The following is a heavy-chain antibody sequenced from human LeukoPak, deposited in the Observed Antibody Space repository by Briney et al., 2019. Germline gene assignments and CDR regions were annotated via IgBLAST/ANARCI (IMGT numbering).Heavy chain of an antibody. CDR2: IKQDGSEK. CDR3: AREKPYYDFWSGDY. V-gene: IGHV3-7*01. Sequence: GGSLRLSCAASGFTFSDYYMSWIRQAPGKGLEWVANIKQDGSEKYYVDSVKGRFTISRDNAKNSLYLQMNSLRAEDTAVYYCAREKPYYDFWSGDYWGQGTLVTVSS. CDR1: GFTFSDYY. J-gene: IGHJ4*02. D-gene: IGHD3-3*01.